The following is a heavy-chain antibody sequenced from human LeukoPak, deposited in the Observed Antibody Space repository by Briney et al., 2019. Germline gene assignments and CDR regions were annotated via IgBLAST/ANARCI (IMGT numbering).Heavy chain of an antibody. CDR1: GYTFTGYY. D-gene: IGHD1-26*01. J-gene: IGHJ5*02. V-gene: IGHV1-2*02. Sequence: ASVKVSCKASGYTFTGYYMHWVRQAPGQGLEWMGWINPNSGGTNYPQKFQGRVTMTRDTSISTAYMELSRLRSDDTAVYYCARALSGSSSYNWFDPWGQGTLVTVSS. CDR3: ARALSGSSSYNWFDP. CDR2: INPNSGGT.